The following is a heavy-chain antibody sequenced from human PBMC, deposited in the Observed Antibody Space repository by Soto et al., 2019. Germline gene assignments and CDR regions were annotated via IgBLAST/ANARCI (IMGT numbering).Heavy chain of an antibody. D-gene: IGHD4-17*01. Sequence: ASVKVSCKASGFTFTSSAVHWVRQARGQRLEWIGWIVVGSGNTNYAQKFQERVTITRDMSTSTAYMELSSLRSEDTAVYYCAADLTTVTYYYYYGMDVWGQGTTVTVSS. V-gene: IGHV1-58*01. J-gene: IGHJ6*02. CDR3: AADLTTVTYYYYYGMDV. CDR1: GFTFTSSA. CDR2: IVVGSGNT.